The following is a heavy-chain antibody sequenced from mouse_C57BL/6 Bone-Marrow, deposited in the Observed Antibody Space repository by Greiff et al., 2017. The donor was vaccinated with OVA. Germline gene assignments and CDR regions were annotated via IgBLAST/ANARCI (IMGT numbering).Heavy chain of an antibody. CDR2: INPSSGYT. Sequence: VQLQESGAELAKPGASVKLSCKASGYTFTSYWMHWVKQRPGQGLEWIGYINPSSGYTKYNQKFKDKATLTADKSSSTAYMELRSLTSEDSAVYFCARTSGNGDFDYWGQGTTLTVSS. J-gene: IGHJ2*01. CDR3: ARTSGNGDFDY. CDR1: GYTFTSYW. V-gene: IGHV1-7*01. D-gene: IGHD4-1*01.